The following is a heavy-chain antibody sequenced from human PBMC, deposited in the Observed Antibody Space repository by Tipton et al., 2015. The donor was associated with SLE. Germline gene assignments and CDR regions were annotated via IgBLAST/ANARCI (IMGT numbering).Heavy chain of an antibody. Sequence: TLSLTCTVSGGSFSSDTYLWGWIRQPPGKGLEGIGEINHSGNTNCNPSLKSRVTISGDTSKNQFSLRLTSVTVADTAVYYCARGISEYSSSWYYFYHGMDVWGQGTTVTVSS. CDR3: ARGISEYSSSWYYFYHGMDV. J-gene: IGHJ6*02. V-gene: IGHV4-39*07. D-gene: IGHD6-13*01. CDR1: GGSFSSDTYL. CDR2: INHSGNT.